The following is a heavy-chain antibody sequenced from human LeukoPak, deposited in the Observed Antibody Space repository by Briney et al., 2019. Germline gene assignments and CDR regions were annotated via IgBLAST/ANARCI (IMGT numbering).Heavy chain of an antibody. CDR3: ARDFWSGSPD. Sequence: GGSLRLSCAASGFNFSSYWMHWVRQAPGKGLVWISRINYDGTTTSYADSVKGRFTISRDNAKNSLYLQMNSLRAEDTAVYYCARDFWSGSPDWGQGTLVTVSS. CDR2: INYDGTTT. V-gene: IGHV3-74*01. J-gene: IGHJ4*02. D-gene: IGHD3-3*01. CDR1: GFNFSSYW.